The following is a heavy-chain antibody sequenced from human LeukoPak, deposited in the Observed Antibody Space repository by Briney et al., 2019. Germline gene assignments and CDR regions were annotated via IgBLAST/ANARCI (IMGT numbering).Heavy chain of an antibody. V-gene: IGHV3-23*01. CDR2: ISGSGGST. CDR1: GGSFSGYY. Sequence: PSETLSLTCAVYGGSFSGYYWSWVRQAPGKGLEWVSAISGSGGSTYYADSVKGRFTISRDNSKNTLYLQMNSLRAEDTAVYYCAKVLFSSGYYLDAFDIWGQGTMVTVSS. J-gene: IGHJ3*02. CDR3: AKVLFSSGYYLDAFDI. D-gene: IGHD3-22*01.